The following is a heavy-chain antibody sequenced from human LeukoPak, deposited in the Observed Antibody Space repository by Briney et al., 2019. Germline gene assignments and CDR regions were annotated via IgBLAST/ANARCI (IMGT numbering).Heavy chain of an antibody. CDR2: ISWDGGRT. D-gene: IGHD3-10*01. J-gene: IGHJ4*02. CDR1: GFTFSSYE. V-gene: IGHV3-43D*03. Sequence: GGSLRLSCAASGFTFSSYEMNWVRQAPGKGLEWVSLISWDGGRTYYADSVKGRFTISRDNSKNSLYLQMNSLRAEDTALYYCAKDKFDGSGSYYFDYWGQGTLVTVSS. CDR3: AKDKFDGSGSYYFDY.